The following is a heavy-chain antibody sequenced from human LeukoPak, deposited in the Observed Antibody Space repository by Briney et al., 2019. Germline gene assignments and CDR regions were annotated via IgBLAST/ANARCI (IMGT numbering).Heavy chain of an antibody. V-gene: IGHV3-64*01. D-gene: IGHD2-21*01. J-gene: IGHJ6*03. CDR3: ARGGYCGGPMCYHLSPDDYYKYYMDV. CDR1: GFTFSYYA. Sequence: QPGGSLRLSCAASGFTFSYYAMHWVRQAPGKGLEYVCGISSNGGGTNYAKSVKGRLTISRDNSKNTLYLQMGSLRADDLAVYYCARGGYCGGPMCYHLSPDDYYKYYMDVWGKGTTVTVSS. CDR2: ISSNGGGT.